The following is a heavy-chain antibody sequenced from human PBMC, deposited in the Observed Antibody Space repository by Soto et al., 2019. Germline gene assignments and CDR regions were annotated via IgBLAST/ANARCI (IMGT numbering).Heavy chain of an antibody. J-gene: IGHJ6*02. V-gene: IGHV3-30*01. CDR2: IFYDGSNK. Sequence: GRSLRLSCAVSGFTFSNFAIHLIRQAQGKGLEWVAVIFYDGSNKYYADSVKGRFTISRDKSNNTLYLQMNSLRAGDTAVYFCARTYRTSFGNGMDVWGQGTTVTVSS. CDR1: GFTFSNFA. CDR3: ARTYRTSFGNGMDV. D-gene: IGHD1-26*01.